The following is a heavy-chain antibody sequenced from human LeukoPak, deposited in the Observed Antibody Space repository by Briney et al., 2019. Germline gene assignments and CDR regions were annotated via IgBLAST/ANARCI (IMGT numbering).Heavy chain of an antibody. D-gene: IGHD6-13*01. CDR3: VRAAAVFDY. CDR2: TYYRSKWYN. J-gene: IGHJ4*02. Sequence: SQTLSLTCAISGDSVSSNSTPWNWIRQSPSRGLEWLGRTYYRSKWYNDYAVSVKSRITINPDTSKNQFSLQLNSVTPEDTAVYYCVRAAAVFDYWGQGTLVTVSS. V-gene: IGHV6-1*01. CDR1: GDSVSSNSTP.